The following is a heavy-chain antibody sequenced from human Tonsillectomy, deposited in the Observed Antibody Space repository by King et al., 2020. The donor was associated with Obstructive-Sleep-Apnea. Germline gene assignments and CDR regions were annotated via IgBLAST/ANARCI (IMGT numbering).Heavy chain of an antibody. J-gene: IGHJ4*02. CDR2: IKSKTDGGTT. V-gene: IGHV3-15*01. Sequence: VQLVESGGGLVKPGGSLRLSCAASGFTFSNAWMSWVRQAPGKGLEWVGRIKSKTDGGTTDYAAPVKGRFTISRDDSKNTLYLQMNSLKTEDTAVYYCTTDSYYYDSSGYYYRNDYWGQGTLVTVSS. CDR1: GFTFSNAW. D-gene: IGHD3-22*01. CDR3: TTDSYYYDSSGYYYRNDY.